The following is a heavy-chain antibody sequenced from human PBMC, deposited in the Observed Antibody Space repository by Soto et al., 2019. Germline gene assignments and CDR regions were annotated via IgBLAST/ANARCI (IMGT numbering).Heavy chain of an antibody. V-gene: IGHV1-8*01. CDR2: MNPNSGNT. CDR3: ARVKVVPAAYTDYYYYYMDV. CDR1: GYTFTSYD. D-gene: IGHD2-2*01. Sequence: ASVKVSCKASGYTFTSYDINWVRQATGQGLEWMGWMNPNSGNTGYAQKFQGRVTMTRNTSISTAYMELSSLRSEDTAVYYCARVKVVPAAYTDYYYYYMDVWGKGTTVTVSS. J-gene: IGHJ6*03.